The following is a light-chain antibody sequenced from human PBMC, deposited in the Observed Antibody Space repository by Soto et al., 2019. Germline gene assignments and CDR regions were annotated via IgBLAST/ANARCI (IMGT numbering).Light chain of an antibody. Sequence: QSVLTQPPSASGTPGQRVTISCSGSSSNIGHDAVSWFQQLPGAAPRLVIYSNNQRPSGVPDRLSGSKSGTSASLAISGLQSEDESDYYCAVWDVSLKSWVFGGGTKLTVL. CDR2: SNN. J-gene: IGLJ3*02. CDR3: AVWDVSLKSWV. V-gene: IGLV1-44*01. CDR1: SSNIGHDA.